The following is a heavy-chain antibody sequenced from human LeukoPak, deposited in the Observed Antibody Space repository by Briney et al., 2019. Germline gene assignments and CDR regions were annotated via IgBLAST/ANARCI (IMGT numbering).Heavy chain of an antibody. V-gene: IGHV4-39*01. D-gene: IGHD3-16*02. Sequence: PSETLSLTCTVSGGSISSSSYYWGWIRQPPGKGLEWIGSIYYSGSTYYNPSLKSRVTISVDTSKNQFSLKLSSVTAADTAVYYCARKNGSIMITFGGVIDPSYYFDYWGQGTLVTVSS. CDR3: ARKNGSIMITFGGVIDPSYYFDY. J-gene: IGHJ4*02. CDR1: GGSISSSSYY. CDR2: IYYSGST.